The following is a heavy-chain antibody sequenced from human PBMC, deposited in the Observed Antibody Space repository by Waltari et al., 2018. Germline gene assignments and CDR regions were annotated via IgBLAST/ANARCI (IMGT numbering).Heavy chain of an antibody. CDR1: GSSISNYY. Sequence: QVQLQESGPGLVKPSETLSLTCPVSGSSISNYYWSWIRQPPGKGLEWIGYIYYIGSTNYNPSLKSRVTISVDTSKNQFSLKLSSVTAADTAVYYCVRGLSPVTRDSYFDYWGQGTLVTVSS. CDR3: VRGLSPVTRDSYFDY. J-gene: IGHJ4*02. D-gene: IGHD4-4*01. V-gene: IGHV4-59*01. CDR2: IYYIGST.